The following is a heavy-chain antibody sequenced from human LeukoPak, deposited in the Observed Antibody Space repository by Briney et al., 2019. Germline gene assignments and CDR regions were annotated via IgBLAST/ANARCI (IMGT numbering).Heavy chain of an antibody. Sequence: ASVKVSCKASGYTFTSYDISWVRQAPGQGLEWMGGIIPIFGTANYAQKFQGRVTITTDESTSTAYMELSSLRSEDTAVYYCAREQLVRFPYYYYYYMDVWGKGTTVTVSS. CDR1: GYTFTSYD. J-gene: IGHJ6*03. CDR3: AREQLVRFPYYYYYYMDV. V-gene: IGHV1-69*05. CDR2: IIPIFGTA. D-gene: IGHD6-6*01.